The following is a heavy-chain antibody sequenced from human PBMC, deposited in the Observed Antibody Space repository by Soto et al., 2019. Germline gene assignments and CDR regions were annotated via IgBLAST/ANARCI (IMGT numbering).Heavy chain of an antibody. J-gene: IGHJ5*02. Sequence: GESLKISCKGSGYKFTGYWIGWVRQMPGKGLEWVGIIYPGDSDTRYSPSFQGQVTISADKSISTAYLQWSSLKASDTAMYYCATQALHDSRWSPWGQGTLVTVSS. CDR3: ATQALHDSRWSP. V-gene: IGHV5-51*01. D-gene: IGHD6-13*01. CDR2: IYPGDSDT. CDR1: GYKFTGYW.